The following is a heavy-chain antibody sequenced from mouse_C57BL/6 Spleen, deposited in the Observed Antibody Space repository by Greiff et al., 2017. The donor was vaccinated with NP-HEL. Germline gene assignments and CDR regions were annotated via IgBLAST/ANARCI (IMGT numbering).Heavy chain of an antibody. CDR1: GYTFTSYW. J-gene: IGHJ2*01. Sequence: VQLQQPGAELVLPGASVKLSCKASGYTFTSYWLHWVKQRPGHGLAWIAEIDPSDSYTKYNQKLQGKSTLTVYKSSSTAYTQLSSLTSEDSAFYYCARRGLCVYFDYWGQGTTLTVSS. CDR2: IDPSDSYT. D-gene: IGHD3-3*01. V-gene: IGHV1-69*01. CDR3: ARRGLCVYFDY.